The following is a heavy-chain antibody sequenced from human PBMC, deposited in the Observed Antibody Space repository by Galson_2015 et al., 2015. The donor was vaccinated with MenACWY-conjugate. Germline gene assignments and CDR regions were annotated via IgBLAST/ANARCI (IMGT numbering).Heavy chain of an antibody. V-gene: IGHV4-39*01. Sequence: KGLEWIGSIYYSGSTYYNPSLKSRVTISVDTSKNQFSLELSSVTAADTAVYYCARQNGGNSAFLTGWYFQHWGQGTLVTVSS. J-gene: IGHJ1*01. D-gene: IGHD4-23*01. CDR2: IYYSGST. CDR3: ARQNGGNSAFLTGWYFQH.